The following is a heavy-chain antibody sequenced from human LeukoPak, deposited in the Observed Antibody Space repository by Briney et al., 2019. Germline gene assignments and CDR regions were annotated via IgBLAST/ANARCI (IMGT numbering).Heavy chain of an antibody. V-gene: IGHV4-38-2*02. CDR1: GYSISSGYY. CDR2: IYHSGNT. CDR3: ATDTAAAPGGLTRYYFDY. Sequence: SETLSLTCTVSGYSISSGYYWGWIRQPPGKGLEWIGSIYHSGNTYYNPSLKSRVTMSVDTSKDEFSLKLSSVTAADTAVYYCATDTAAAPGGLTRYYFDYWGQGTLVTVSS. J-gene: IGHJ4*02. D-gene: IGHD6-13*01.